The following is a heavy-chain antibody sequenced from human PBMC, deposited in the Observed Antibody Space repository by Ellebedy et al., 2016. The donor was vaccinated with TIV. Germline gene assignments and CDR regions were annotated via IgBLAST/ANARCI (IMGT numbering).Heavy chain of an antibody. D-gene: IGHD1-26*01. CDR3: ARLEPAYYYAMDV. CDR1: GGSIRGSGSY. CDR2: LLHTGSP. V-gene: IGHV4-39*01. J-gene: IGHJ6*02. Sequence: MPSETLSLTCGVSGGSIRGSGSYWCWIRQPPGKGLEWIGSLLHTGSPYYKPSLESRVTMYIDPSKNQFSLELRSVTAADTAVYYCARLEPAYYYAMDVWGQGTTVIVSS.